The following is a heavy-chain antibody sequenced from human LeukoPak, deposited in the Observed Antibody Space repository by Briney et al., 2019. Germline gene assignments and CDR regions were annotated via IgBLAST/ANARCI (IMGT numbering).Heavy chain of an antibody. D-gene: IGHD1-1*01. CDR2: IYYSGST. Sequence: PSETLSLTCAVYGGSFSGYYWSWIRQPPGKGLEWIGYIYYSGSTNYNPSLKSRVTISVDTSKNQFSLKLSSVTAADTAVYYCARGRQPYPHFDYWGQGTLVTVSS. CDR1: GGSFSGYY. V-gene: IGHV4-59*01. CDR3: ARGRQPYPHFDY. J-gene: IGHJ4*02.